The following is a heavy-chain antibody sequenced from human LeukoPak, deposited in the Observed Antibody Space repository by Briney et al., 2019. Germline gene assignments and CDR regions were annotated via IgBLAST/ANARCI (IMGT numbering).Heavy chain of an antibody. V-gene: IGHV4-61*01. CDR1: GGSVSSGSYY. CDR3: VAYGVDAFDI. Sequence: TPSETLSLTCTVSGGSVSSGSYYWSWIRQPPGKGLEWIGYIYYSGSTNYNPSLKSRVTISVDTSKNQFSLKLSSVTAADTAVYYCVAYGVDAFDIWGQETMVTVSS. D-gene: IGHD3-10*01. CDR2: IYYSGST. J-gene: IGHJ3*02.